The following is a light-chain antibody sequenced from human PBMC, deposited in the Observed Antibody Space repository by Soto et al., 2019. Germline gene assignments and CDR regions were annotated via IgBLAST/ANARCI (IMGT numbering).Light chain of an antibody. CDR3: NSYTSDNTYV. CDR2: DVL. Sequence: QSALTQPASVSGSPGQSITISCTGTSSDVGGYNYVSWYQQHPGKAPKLMIYDVLVRPSGVSNRFSGSKSGNTASLTISGLQAEDGADYYCNSYTSDNTYVFGTGTKVTVL. J-gene: IGLJ1*01. CDR1: SSDVGGYNY. V-gene: IGLV2-14*01.